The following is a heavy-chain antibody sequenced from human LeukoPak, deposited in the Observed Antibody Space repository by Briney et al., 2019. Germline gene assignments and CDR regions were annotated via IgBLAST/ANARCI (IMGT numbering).Heavy chain of an antibody. J-gene: IGHJ4*02. D-gene: IGHD3-10*01. CDR2: IYNTAST. Sequence: PSETLSLTCTVSGGSISGYYWSWIRQPPGKGLEWIGYIYNTASTNSNPSLKSRVTISEDTSKNQFSLKLTSVTAADTAVYYCARLWYGESSFDYWGQGSLVTVSS. CDR3: ARLWYGESSFDY. V-gene: IGHV4-59*01. CDR1: GGSISGYY.